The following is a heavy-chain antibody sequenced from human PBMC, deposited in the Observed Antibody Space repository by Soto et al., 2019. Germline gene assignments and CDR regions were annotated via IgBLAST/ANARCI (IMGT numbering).Heavy chain of an antibody. Sequence: ASVKVSCKASGYTFTGYYMHWVRQAPGQGLEWMGWINPNSGGTNYAQKFQGWVTMTRDTSISTAYMELSRLRSDDTAVYYCARDRHYGGNPDYYYYYGMDVWGQGTTVTVSS. D-gene: IGHD4-17*01. J-gene: IGHJ6*02. CDR2: INPNSGGT. V-gene: IGHV1-2*04. CDR1: GYTFTGYY. CDR3: ARDRHYGGNPDYYYYYGMDV.